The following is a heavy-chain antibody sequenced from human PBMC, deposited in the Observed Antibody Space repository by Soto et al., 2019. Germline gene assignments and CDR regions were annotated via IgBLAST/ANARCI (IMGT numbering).Heavy chain of an antibody. CDR2: IYFSGST. Sequence: SETLSLTCSVSGGSVRSGSYYWSWIRQPPGKGLEWIGYIYFSGSTDYNPSLKSRVTISVDTSKNQFSLELSSLTAADTAVYYCARERTGDPTFFDYWGQGTLVTVSS. D-gene: IGHD1-1*01. V-gene: IGHV4-61*01. J-gene: IGHJ4*02. CDR1: GGSVRSGSYY. CDR3: ARERTGDPTFFDY.